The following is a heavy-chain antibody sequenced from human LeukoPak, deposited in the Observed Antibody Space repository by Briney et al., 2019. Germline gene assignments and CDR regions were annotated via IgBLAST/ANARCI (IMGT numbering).Heavy chain of an antibody. Sequence: GGSLGLSCAASGFTFSNYAMNWVRQAPGKGLEWVSYISSSSRTIYHADSVKGRFTISRDNAKDSVYLQMNSLRAEDTAVYYCAGGPGWYFDLWGRGTLVTVSS. V-gene: IGHV3-48*01. J-gene: IGHJ2*01. CDR2: ISSSSRTI. CDR3: AGGPGWYFDL. CDR1: GFTFSNYA.